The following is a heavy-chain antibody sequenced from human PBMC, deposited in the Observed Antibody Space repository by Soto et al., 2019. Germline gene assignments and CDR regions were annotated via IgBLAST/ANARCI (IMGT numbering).Heavy chain of an antibody. Sequence: EVQLVEPGGGLVQPGGSLRLSCAASGFSFNTYEMNWVRQAPGKGLEWVSYISTSGSTIYYADSVKGRFTISRDNGKHSLYLQMNSLRAEDTAVYYCAYGGSCDYWGQGTQVTVSS. J-gene: IGHJ4*02. V-gene: IGHV3-48*03. CDR1: GFSFNTYE. D-gene: IGHD1-26*01. CDR2: ISTSGSTI. CDR3: AYGGSCDY.